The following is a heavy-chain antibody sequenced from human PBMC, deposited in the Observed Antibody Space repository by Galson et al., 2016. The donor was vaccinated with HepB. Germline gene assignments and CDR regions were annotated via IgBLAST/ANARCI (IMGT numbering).Heavy chain of an antibody. CDR1: GFKFNDHF. CDR2: ITTTSSYT. D-gene: IGHD4-23*01. Sequence: SLRLSCAASGFKFNDHFMNWFRQTPGKGLEWVSFITTTSSYTEYAESVKGRFTISRDNAKNSLYLQINRLRAEDTAVYYRAASLDFGGLGDYWGQGTLVTVSS. CDR3: AASLDFGGLGDY. V-gene: IGHV3-11*06. J-gene: IGHJ4*02.